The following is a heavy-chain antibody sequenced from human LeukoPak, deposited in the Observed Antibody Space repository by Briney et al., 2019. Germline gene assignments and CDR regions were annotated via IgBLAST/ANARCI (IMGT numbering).Heavy chain of an antibody. CDR1: GFTFSSYA. CDR2: ISYDGSNK. D-gene: IGHD3-22*01. V-gene: IGHV3-30-3*01. J-gene: IGHJ4*02. CDR3: ASDYYDSSGYSPPGDY. Sequence: GGSLRLSCAASGFTFSSYAMHWVRQAPGKGLEWVAVISYDGSNKYYADSVKGRFTISRDNSKNTLYLQMNSLRAEDTAVYYCASDYYDSSGYSPPGDYWGQGTLVTVSS.